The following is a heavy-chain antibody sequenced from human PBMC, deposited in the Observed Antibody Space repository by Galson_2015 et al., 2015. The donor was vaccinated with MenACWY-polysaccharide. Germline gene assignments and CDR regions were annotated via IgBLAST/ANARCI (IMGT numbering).Heavy chain of an antibody. CDR1: GFTFSNYW. V-gene: IGHV3-7*01. D-gene: IGHD6-13*01. J-gene: IGHJ4*02. CDR2: MNQDGSEK. Sequence: SLRLACEASGFTFSNYWMSWVRQAPGKGLEWVANMNQDGSEKYYVDSVKGRFTISRDNAKNSLYLQMIGLRAEDTAVYHCARWTSNSWYLAYWGQGTLVTVSS. CDR3: ARWTSNSWYLAY.